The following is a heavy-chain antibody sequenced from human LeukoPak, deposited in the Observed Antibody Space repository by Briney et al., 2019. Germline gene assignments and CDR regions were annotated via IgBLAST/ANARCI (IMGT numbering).Heavy chain of an antibody. CDR1: GYTFTSYY. J-gene: IGHJ6*02. CDR3: ASTNPDYGDYVHYYYGMDV. Sequence: ASVKVSCKASGYTFTSYYMHWVRQAPGQGLEWMGIINPSGGSTSYAQKFQGRVTMTRDTSTSTVYMELSSLRSEDTAVYYCASTNPDYGDYVHYYYGMDVWGQGTTVTVSS. D-gene: IGHD4-17*01. V-gene: IGHV1-46*01. CDR2: INPSGGST.